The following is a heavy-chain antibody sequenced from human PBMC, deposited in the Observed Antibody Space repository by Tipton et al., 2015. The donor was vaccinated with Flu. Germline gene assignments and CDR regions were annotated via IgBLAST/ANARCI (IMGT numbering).Heavy chain of an antibody. CDR2: IKQDGSVK. J-gene: IGHJ4*02. V-gene: IGHV3-7*01. CDR3: AKELGGGSCY. Sequence: SLRLSCAASGFAFTSYWMSWVRQAPGKGLEWVANIKQDGSVKYYVDSVKGRFTISRDNAKNSLYLQMNSLRAEDTAVYYCAKELGGGSCYWGQGTLVTVFS. CDR1: GFAFTSYW. D-gene: IGHD2-15*01.